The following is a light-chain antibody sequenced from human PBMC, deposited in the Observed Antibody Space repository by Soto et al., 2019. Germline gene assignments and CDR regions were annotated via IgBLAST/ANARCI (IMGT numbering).Light chain of an antibody. CDR2: GAS. V-gene: IGKV3-15*01. CDR3: QQFRT. J-gene: IGKJ1*01. Sequence: EIVMMQSPGTLSMSKRERATLSCRASQSVSSNLAWYQQKPGQAPRLLIYGASTRATGIPARFSGSGSGTDFTLTISRLEPEDFAVYYCQQFRTFGQGTTV. CDR1: QSVSSN.